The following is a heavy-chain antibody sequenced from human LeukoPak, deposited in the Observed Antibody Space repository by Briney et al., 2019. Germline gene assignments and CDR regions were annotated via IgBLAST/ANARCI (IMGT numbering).Heavy chain of an antibody. CDR1: GYTLTELS. D-gene: IGHD4-17*01. CDR3: ATYTVTTCFDY. V-gene: IGHV1-24*01. Sequence: ASVKVSCKVSGYTLTELSMHWVRQAPGKGLEWMGGFDPEDGETIYAQKFQGRVTMTEETSTDTAYMELSSLRSEDTAVYYCATYTVTTCFDYWGQGTLVTVSS. J-gene: IGHJ4*02. CDR2: FDPEDGET.